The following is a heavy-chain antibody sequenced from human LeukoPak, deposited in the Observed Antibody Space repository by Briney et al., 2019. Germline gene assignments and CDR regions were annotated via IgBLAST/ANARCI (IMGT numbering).Heavy chain of an antibody. J-gene: IGHJ4*02. V-gene: IGHV4-4*07. D-gene: IGHD3-22*01. CDR3: ARVTGYMIEDYFDY. CDR2: ISTIGIT. Sequence: PSETLSLTCTVSGDSISRYYWSWIRQPAGGGLEWIGRISTIGITNYNPSLISRVTISIDTSKNQFSLKLSSVTAADTAVYYCARVTGYMIEDYFDYWGQGTLVTVSS. CDR1: GDSISRYY.